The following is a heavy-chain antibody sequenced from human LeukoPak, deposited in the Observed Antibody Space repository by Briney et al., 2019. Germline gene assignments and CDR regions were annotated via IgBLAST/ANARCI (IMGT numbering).Heavy chain of an antibody. CDR2: INPDGSST. Sequence: PGGSLRLSCAASGFTLSAYWIHWVRQGSGQGLVWVSRINPDGSSTSYADSVKGRFTISRDNSKNTLYLRMSGLRAEDTAIYYCAKTSRGAATAGHDAFDIWGQGTMVTVSS. D-gene: IGHD6-13*01. V-gene: IGHV3-74*01. CDR1: GFTLSAYW. CDR3: AKTSRGAATAGHDAFDI. J-gene: IGHJ3*02.